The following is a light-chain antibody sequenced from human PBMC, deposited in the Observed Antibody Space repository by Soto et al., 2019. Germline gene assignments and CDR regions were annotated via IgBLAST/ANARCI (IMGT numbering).Light chain of an antibody. CDR2: AAS. Sequence: DIQLTQSPSLLSASVGDRVTITCRASQGISISLAWYQQKPGKAPKLLIYAASTVQSGVPSRFSGSGSGTDFTLTISSLQPEDFDTFYCQQVHNYPFTLGGGTKVDIK. CDR3: QQVHNYPFT. CDR1: QGISIS. V-gene: IGKV1-9*01. J-gene: IGKJ4*01.